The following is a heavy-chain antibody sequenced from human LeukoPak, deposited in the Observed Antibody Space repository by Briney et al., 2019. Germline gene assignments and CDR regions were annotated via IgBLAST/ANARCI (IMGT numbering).Heavy chain of an antibody. Sequence: PSETLSLTCTVSGGSISRSRDYWGWIRQPPGKGLEWIGSISHSGSTYYNPSLKSRVTISVDTSKNQFSLKLSSLTAADTAVYYCARLRRSRLAEFDYWGQGTLVTVSS. CDR2: ISHSGST. V-gene: IGHV4-39*07. CDR1: GGSISRSRDY. J-gene: IGHJ4*02. D-gene: IGHD3-3*02. CDR3: ARLRRSRLAEFDY.